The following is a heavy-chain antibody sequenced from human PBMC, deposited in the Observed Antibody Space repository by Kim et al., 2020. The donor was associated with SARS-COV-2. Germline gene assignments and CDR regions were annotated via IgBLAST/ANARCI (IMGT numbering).Heavy chain of an antibody. D-gene: IGHD2-2*02. CDR3: AKSGIVVVPAAIDYYYYGMDV. J-gene: IGHJ6*02. Sequence: FTISRDNSKNTLYLQMNSLRAEDTAVYYCAKSGIVVVPAAIDYYYYGMDVWGQGTTVTVSS. V-gene: IGHV3-23*01.